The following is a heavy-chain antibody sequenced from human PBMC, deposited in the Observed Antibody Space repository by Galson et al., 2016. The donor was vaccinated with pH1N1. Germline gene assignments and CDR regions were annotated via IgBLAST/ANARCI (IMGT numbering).Heavy chain of an antibody. CDR3: ASPPPSSGHLNYYYYMDV. J-gene: IGHJ6*03. CDR2: IIPIFGAA. Sequence: SVKVSCKASGGTFSNSAISWVRQAPGQGLEWMGGIIPIFGAATYSQKFQGRVTITVDKSTSTAYMALSSLRSEDTAVYYGASPPPSSGHLNYYYYMDVWGKGTTVTVSS. V-gene: IGHV1-69*06. CDR1: GGTFSNSA. D-gene: IGHD3-3*01.